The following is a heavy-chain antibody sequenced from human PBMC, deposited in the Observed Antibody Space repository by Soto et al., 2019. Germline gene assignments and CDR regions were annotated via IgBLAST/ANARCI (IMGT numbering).Heavy chain of an antibody. CDR3: ARDLYGGNSPRFDY. Sequence: SETLSLTCTVSGGSISSYYWSWIRQPPGKGLEWIGYIYYSGSTNCNPSLKSRVTISVDTSKNQFSLKLSSVTAADTAVYYCARDLYGGNSPRFDYWGQGTLVTVSS. CDR1: GGSISSYY. CDR2: IYYSGST. V-gene: IGHV4-59*01. D-gene: IGHD4-17*01. J-gene: IGHJ4*02.